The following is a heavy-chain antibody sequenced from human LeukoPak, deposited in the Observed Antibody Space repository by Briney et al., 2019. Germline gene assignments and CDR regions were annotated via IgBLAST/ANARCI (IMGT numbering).Heavy chain of an antibody. D-gene: IGHD3-22*01. V-gene: IGHV3-20*04. CDR2: INWNGGST. Sequence: PGGSLRLSCAASGFTFDDYGMSWVRQAPGKGLEWVSGINWNGGSTGYADSVKGRFTISRDNAKNSLYLQMNSLRAEDTALYYCAGDMPPAYYDSSGYYSGYFQHWGQGTLVTVSS. J-gene: IGHJ1*01. CDR1: GFTFDDYG. CDR3: AGDMPPAYYDSSGYYSGYFQH.